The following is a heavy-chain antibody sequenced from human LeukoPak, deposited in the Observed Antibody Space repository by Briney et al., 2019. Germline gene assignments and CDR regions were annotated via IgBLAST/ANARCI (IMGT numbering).Heavy chain of an antibody. CDR3: AADSSGSYPPYDAFDI. CDR2: IVVGSGNT. D-gene: IGHD1-26*01. J-gene: IGHJ3*02. CDR1: GFTFTSSA. V-gene: IGHV1-58*01. Sequence: SVKVSCKASGFTFTSSAVQWVRQARGQRLEWIGWIVVGSGNTNYAQKFQERVTITRDMSTSTAYMELSSLRSEDTAVYYCAADSSGSYPPYDAFDIWGQGTMVTVSS.